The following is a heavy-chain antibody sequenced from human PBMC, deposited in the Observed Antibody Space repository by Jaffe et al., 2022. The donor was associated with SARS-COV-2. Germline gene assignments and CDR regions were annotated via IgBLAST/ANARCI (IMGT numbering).Heavy chain of an antibody. V-gene: IGHV6-1*01. D-gene: IGHD3-16*02. Sequence: QVQLQQSGPGLVKPSQTLSLTCAISGDSVSSNSAAWNWIRQSPSRGLEWLGRTYYRSKWYNDYAVSVKSRITINPDTSKNQFSLQLNSVTPEDTAVYYCARVRRSDYVWGSYRPSDAFDIWGQGTMVTVSS. CDR2: TYYRSKWYN. CDR3: ARVRRSDYVWGSYRPSDAFDI. CDR1: GDSVSSNSAA. J-gene: IGHJ3*02.